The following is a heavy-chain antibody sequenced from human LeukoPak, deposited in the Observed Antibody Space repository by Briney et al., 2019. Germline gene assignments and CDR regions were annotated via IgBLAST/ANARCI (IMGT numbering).Heavy chain of an antibody. D-gene: IGHD2-2*01. J-gene: IGHJ4*02. CDR1: GYTFTSHY. V-gene: IGHV1-46*01. CDR3: ARGRSLLGVPAANIPFDY. Sequence: GASVKVSCKASGYTFTSHYMHWVRQAPGQGLEWMGIINPSGGSTSYAQKFQGRVTMTRDTSTSTVYMELSSLRSEDTAVYYCARGRSLLGVPAANIPFDYWGQGTLVTVSS. CDR2: INPSGGST.